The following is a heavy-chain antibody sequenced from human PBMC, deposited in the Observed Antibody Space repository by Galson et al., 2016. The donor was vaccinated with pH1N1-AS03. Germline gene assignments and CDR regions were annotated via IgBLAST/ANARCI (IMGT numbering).Heavy chain of an antibody. V-gene: IGHV3-64D*06. CDR2: ISDNGINT. CDR1: GFTFRTFS. D-gene: IGHD5-18*01. Sequence: SLRLSCAASGFTFRTFSIYRVRQAPGKGLEYVSGISDNGINTYYADPVKARFTISRDKSKNTVYLQMSSLRTEDTAVYYCIKEGNRLQSRRSDAFDIWGRGTMVTVSS. CDR3: IKEGNRLQSRRSDAFDI. J-gene: IGHJ3*02.